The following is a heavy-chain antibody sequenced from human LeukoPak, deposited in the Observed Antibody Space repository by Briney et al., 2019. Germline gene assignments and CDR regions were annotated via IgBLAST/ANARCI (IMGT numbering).Heavy chain of an antibody. CDR2: IYHSGST. D-gene: IGHD6-13*01. Sequence: SGTLSLTCAVSGGSISSSNWWSWVRQPPGKGLEWIGEIYHSGSTNYNPSLKSRVTISVDKSKNQLSLKLSSVTAADTAVYYCARTAGYYYYYMDVWGKGTTVTVSS. CDR3: ARTAGYYYYYMDV. J-gene: IGHJ6*03. CDR1: GGSISSSNW. V-gene: IGHV4-4*02.